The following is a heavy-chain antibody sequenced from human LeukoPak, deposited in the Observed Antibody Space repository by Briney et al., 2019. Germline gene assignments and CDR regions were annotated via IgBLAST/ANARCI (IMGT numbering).Heavy chain of an antibody. CDR2: MYYSGST. CDR3: ARDGLSIAAHPLWYFDL. V-gene: IGHV4-39*02. J-gene: IGHJ2*01. Sequence: SETLSLTCTVSGGSISSSTYYWGWIRQPPGKGLEWIGSMYYSGSTYYNPSLKSRVTISVDTSKNQFSLKLSSMTAADTAVYYCARDGLSIAAHPLWYFDLWGRGTLVTVSS. CDR1: GGSISSSTYY. D-gene: IGHD6-6*01.